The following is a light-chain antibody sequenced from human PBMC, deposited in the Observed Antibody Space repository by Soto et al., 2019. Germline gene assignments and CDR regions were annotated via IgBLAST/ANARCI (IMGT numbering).Light chain of an antibody. CDR2: VNS. CDR1: SSNIGAGHD. V-gene: IGLV1-40*01. J-gene: IGLJ1*01. CDR3: GSWDSSLSAYV. Sequence: QSVLTQPPSVSGAPGQRVTISCTGSSSNIGAGHDVNWYQQLPGTAPKLLIYVNSNRPSGVPDRFSGSKSGTSASLAITGLQAEDEADYYCGSWDSSLSAYVFGTGTKGTVL.